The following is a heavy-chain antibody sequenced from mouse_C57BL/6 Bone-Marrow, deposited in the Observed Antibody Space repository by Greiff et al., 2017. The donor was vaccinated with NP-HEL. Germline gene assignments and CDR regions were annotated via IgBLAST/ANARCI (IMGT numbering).Heavy chain of an antibody. CDR1: GFSLTSYG. V-gene: IGHV2-2*01. J-gene: IGHJ2*01. CDR2: IWSGGST. Sequence: QVQLQQSGPGLVQPSQSLSITCTVSGFSLTSYGVHWVRQSPGKGLEWLGVIWSGGSTDYNAAFISRLSISKDNSTSQVFFKMNSLQADDTAIYYCASLDYWGQGTTLTVSS. CDR3: ASLDY.